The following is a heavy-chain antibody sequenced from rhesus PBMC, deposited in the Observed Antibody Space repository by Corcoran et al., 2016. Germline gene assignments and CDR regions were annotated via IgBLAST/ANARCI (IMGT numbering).Heavy chain of an antibody. J-gene: IGHJ4*01. CDR2: INGNSGST. Sequence: QVQLQESGPGRVKPSETLSLTCAVSGASISSYWWNWIRQPPGKGLEWIGGINGNSGSTNYNPSLKSRVTISTDTSKNQFSLKLSSVTAADTAVYFCARYSYGGSYPFDDWGQGVLVTVSS. CDR3: ARYSYGGSYPFDD. D-gene: IGHD3-16*01. V-gene: IGHV4-80*01. CDR1: GASISSYW.